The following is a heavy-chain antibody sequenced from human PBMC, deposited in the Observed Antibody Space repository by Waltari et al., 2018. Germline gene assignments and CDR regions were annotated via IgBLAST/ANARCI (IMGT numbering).Heavy chain of an antibody. CDR3: ATVPSSGKYYFDY. CDR2: IYSGGST. Sequence: EVQLVESGGGLIKPGGSLGLSCAASGFPVSSNYMSWVRQAPGKGLEWVSVIYSGGSTYYADSVRGRFTISRDNSKNTLYLQMNSLRAEDTAVYYCATVPSSGKYYFDYWGQGTLVTVSS. CDR1: GFPVSSNY. J-gene: IGHJ4*02. V-gene: IGHV3-53*01. D-gene: IGHD3-22*01.